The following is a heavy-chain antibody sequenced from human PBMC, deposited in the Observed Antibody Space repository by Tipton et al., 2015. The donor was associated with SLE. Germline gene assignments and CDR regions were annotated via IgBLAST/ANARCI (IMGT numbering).Heavy chain of an antibody. Sequence: SGVIFSTLAMSWVRQAPGKGLEWVAYMRYDETNKYYADSVKGRFTISRDNSENTLYLQMNSLRVEDTAVYYCASSVSTAGTDWGQGTLVTVSS. D-gene: IGHD6-13*01. CDR2: MRYDETNK. V-gene: IGHV3-30*02. CDR3: ASSVSTAGTD. CDR1: GVIFSTLA. J-gene: IGHJ4*02.